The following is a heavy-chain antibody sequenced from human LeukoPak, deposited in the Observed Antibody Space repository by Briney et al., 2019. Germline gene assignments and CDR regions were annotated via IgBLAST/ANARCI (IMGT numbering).Heavy chain of an antibody. CDR1: GFTFSRYW. J-gene: IGHJ4*02. CDR3: AKEGHDSSGYPHY. CDR2: ISYDGSNK. V-gene: IGHV3-30*18. D-gene: IGHD3-22*01. Sequence: GGSLRLSCAASGFTFSRYWMNWVRQAPGKGLEWVAVISYDGSNKYYADSVKGRFTISRDNSKNTLYLQMNSLRAEDTAVYYCAKEGHDSSGYPHYWGQGTLVTVSS.